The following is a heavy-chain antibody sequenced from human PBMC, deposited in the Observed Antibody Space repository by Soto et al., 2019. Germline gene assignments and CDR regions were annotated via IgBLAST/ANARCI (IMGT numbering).Heavy chain of an antibody. CDR3: ARGQLPAATTYFDF. CDR1: GFTFSSYA. J-gene: IGHJ4*02. Sequence: QVHLVESGGGVVQPGGSLRLSCAASGFTFSSYAIHWVRQAPGKGLEWVAIIWFDGSNKYYADSVKGRFSISRDNSTNTLFLQMDSLRAEDTAVYYCARGQLPAATTYFDFWGQGTLVIVSS. V-gene: IGHV3-33*01. CDR2: IWFDGSNK. D-gene: IGHD2-15*01.